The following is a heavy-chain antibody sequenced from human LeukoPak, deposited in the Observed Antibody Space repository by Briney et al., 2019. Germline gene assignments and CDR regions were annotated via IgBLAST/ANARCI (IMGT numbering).Heavy chain of an antibody. J-gene: IGHJ4*02. D-gene: IGHD3-22*01. Sequence: ASVKVSCKASGYTFTGYYVHWVRQAPGQGLEWMGWINPNSGGTNYAQKFQGRVTMTRDTSISTAYMELSRLRSDDTAVYYCARALYYDSSGYYPGYWGQGTLVTVSS. CDR2: INPNSGGT. CDR3: ARALYYDSSGYYPGY. V-gene: IGHV1-2*02. CDR1: GYTFTGYY.